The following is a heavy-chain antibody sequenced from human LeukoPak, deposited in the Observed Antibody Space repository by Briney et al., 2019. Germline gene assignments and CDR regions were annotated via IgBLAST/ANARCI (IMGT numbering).Heavy chain of an antibody. CDR3: ARARGDIVVVPAAIWFDP. D-gene: IGHD2-2*01. Sequence: ASVKDSCKASGYTFTGYYMHWVPHAPGQRLEWMGCIKANNVVTNYAQKFQGRVTMTRDQSIRTAYKELSRLRSDDTAVYYCARARGDIVVVPAAIWFDPWGQGALVTVSS. CDR1: GYTFTGYY. J-gene: IGHJ5*02. CDR2: IKANNVVT. V-gene: IGHV1-2*02.